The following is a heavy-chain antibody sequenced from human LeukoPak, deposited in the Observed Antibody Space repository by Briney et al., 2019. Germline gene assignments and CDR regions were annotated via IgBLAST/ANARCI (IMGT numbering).Heavy chain of an antibody. Sequence: GGSLRLSCAVSGFTLSSLCMSWVRQAPGKGLEWVAKIKQDDGETIYVDSVKGRFTITRDKAKNTPYLQMNSLRAEDTAVYYCARSGGYYVDDAYFDYWGQGTLVTVSS. CDR2: IKQDDGET. J-gene: IGHJ4*02. V-gene: IGHV3-7*01. CDR3: ARSGGYYVDDAYFDY. CDR1: GFTLSSLC. D-gene: IGHD1-26*01.